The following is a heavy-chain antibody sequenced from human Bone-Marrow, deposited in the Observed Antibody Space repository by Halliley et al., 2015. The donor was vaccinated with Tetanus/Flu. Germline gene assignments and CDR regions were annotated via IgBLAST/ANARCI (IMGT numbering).Heavy chain of an antibody. Sequence: LRLSCTVSGDSLNSYFWNWIRQPPGKGLEWIGYIYDSETTKYNPSLRSRVTISADTSKNQFSLTVTSVTPADTAVYFCARLPSVRIAVDGGYSGMDVWGQGTTVTVSS. CDR2: IYDSETT. V-gene: IGHV4-59*01. D-gene: IGHD6-19*01. CDR3: ARLPSVRIAVDGGYSGMDV. J-gene: IGHJ6*02. CDR1: GDSLNSYF.